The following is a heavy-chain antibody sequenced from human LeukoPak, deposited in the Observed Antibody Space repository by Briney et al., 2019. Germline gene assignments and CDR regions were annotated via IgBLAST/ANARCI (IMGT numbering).Heavy chain of an antibody. J-gene: IGHJ4*02. CDR2: INDRGGT. V-gene: IGHV4-34*01. Sequence: PSETLSLTRAVYGGSLSDKFWNWIRQPPGKGLEWLGEINDRGGTNYNPSLKSRITMSVDMSRNQFSLKLTSVTAADTAFYYCARGNPHIEHCTGECLDCWGQGTLVTVSS. CDR1: GGSLSDKF. D-gene: IGHD2-8*02. CDR3: ARGNPHIEHCTGECLDC.